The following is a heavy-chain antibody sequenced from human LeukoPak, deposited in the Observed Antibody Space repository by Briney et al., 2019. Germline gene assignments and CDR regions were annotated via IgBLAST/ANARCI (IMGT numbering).Heavy chain of an antibody. CDR2: ISGSGGST. CDR1: GFTFSSYA. V-gene: IGHV3-23*01. J-gene: IGHJ3*02. D-gene: IGHD3-3*01. CDR3: AKVDYDFWSGYYLKQNDAFDI. Sequence: GGSLRLSCAASGFTFSSYAMSWVRQALGKGLEWVSAISGSGGSTYYADSVKGRFTISRDNSKNTLYLQMNSLRAEDTAVYYCAKVDYDFWSGYYLKQNDAFDIWGQGTMVTVSS.